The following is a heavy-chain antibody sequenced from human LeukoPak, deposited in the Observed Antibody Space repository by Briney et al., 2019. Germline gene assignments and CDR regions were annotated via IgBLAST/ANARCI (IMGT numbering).Heavy chain of an antibody. CDR3: ARWVRLRRAFDI. CDR2: IYSDNT. D-gene: IGHD6-25*01. Sequence: GGSLRLSCTVSGFTVSSNSMSWVRQAPGKGLEWVSFIYSDNTHYSDSVKGRFTISRDNSKNTLYLQMNSLRAEDTAVYYCARWVRLRRAFDIWGQGTMVTVSS. V-gene: IGHV3-53*01. J-gene: IGHJ3*02. CDR1: GFTVSSNS.